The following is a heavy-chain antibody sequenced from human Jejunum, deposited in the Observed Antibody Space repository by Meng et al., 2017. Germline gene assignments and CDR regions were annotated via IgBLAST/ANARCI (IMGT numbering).Heavy chain of an antibody. CDR2: TYYRSKWYS. V-gene: IGHV6-1*01. CDR3: ARDESRLLRS. J-gene: IGHJ5*02. Sequence: QVQLPQAGPGLVKPSQTLPLTCAIAGDSVSSNSAAWNWIRQSPSRGLEWLGRTYYRSKWYSDYAVSVKSRITINTDTSKNQLSLQLNSVTPEDTAVYYCARDESRLLRSWGQGTLVTVSS. D-gene: IGHD3-22*01. CDR1: GDSVSSNSAA.